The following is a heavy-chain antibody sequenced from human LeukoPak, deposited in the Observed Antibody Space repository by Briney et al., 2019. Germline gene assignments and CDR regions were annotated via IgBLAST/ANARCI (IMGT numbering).Heavy chain of an antibody. J-gene: IGHJ4*02. CDR2: ISGGGGST. V-gene: IGHV3-23*01. CDR3: AKGPADFDY. Sequence: PGGSLRLSCAASGFTFSSYWMHWVRQAPGKGLEWVSGISGGGGSTYYADSVKGRFTISRDNSKNTLYLQMNSLRAEDTAVYYCAKGPADFDYWGQGTLVTVSS. CDR1: GFTFSSYW.